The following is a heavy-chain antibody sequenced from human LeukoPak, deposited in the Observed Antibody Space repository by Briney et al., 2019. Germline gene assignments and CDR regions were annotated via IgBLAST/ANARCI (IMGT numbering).Heavy chain of an antibody. J-gene: IGHJ4*02. D-gene: IGHD3-10*01. V-gene: IGHV3-48*04. CDR3: ARSYGSGSYYNLDY. Sequence: PGGSLRLSCAASGFTFSSYSMNWVRQAPGKGLEWVSYISSSSSTIYYADSVKGRFTISRDNAKNSLYLQMNSLRAEDTAVYYCARSYGSGSYYNLDYWGQGTLVTVSS. CDR2: ISSSSSTI. CDR1: GFTFSSYS.